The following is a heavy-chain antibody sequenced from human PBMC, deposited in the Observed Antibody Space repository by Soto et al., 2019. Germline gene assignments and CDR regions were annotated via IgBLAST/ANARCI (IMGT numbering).Heavy chain of an antibody. CDR3: ARGRGYSGRLDY. CDR1: GGSFSGYY. Sequence: PSETLSLTCAVYGGSFSGYYWSWIRQPPGKGLEWIGEINHSGSTNYNPSLKSRVTISVDTSKNQFSLKLSSATAADTAVYCCARGRGYSGRLDYWGQGTLVTVSS. J-gene: IGHJ4*02. CDR2: INHSGST. D-gene: IGHD5-12*01. V-gene: IGHV4-34*01.